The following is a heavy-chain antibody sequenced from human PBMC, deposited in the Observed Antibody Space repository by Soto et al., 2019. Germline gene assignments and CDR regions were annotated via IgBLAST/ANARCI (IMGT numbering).Heavy chain of an antibody. Sequence: PGGSLRLSCAASGFTFSSYAMSWVRQAPGKGLEWVSAISGSGGSTYYADSVKGRFTISRDNSKNTLYLQMNSLRAEDTAVYYCAKAWSIAARTLYYYGMDVWGQGTTVTVSS. D-gene: IGHD6-6*01. CDR2: ISGSGGST. CDR3: AKAWSIAARTLYYYGMDV. CDR1: GFTFSSYA. V-gene: IGHV3-23*01. J-gene: IGHJ6*02.